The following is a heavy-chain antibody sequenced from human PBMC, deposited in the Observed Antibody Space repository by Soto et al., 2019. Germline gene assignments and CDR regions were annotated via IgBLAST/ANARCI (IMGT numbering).Heavy chain of an antibody. CDR2: ISYDGSNR. Sequence: QVQLVESGGGVVQPGRSLRLSCAGSGFTFTNYGLHWVRQAPGKGLEWVAVISYDGSNRYYADSVKGRFTTSRDNSKNMLYLQMDSVCAEDTAVYHCAKDGAPRYCSRSSCHPAGAYWGQGTLVTVSS. CDR3: AKDGAPRYCSRSSCHPAGAY. J-gene: IGHJ4*02. CDR1: GFTFTNYG. V-gene: IGHV3-30*18. D-gene: IGHD2-15*01.